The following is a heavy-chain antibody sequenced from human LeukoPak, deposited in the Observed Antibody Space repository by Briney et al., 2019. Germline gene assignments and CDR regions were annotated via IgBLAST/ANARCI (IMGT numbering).Heavy chain of an antibody. CDR3: ARGYYGSGSYYKLGY. V-gene: IGHV1-2*02. J-gene: IGHJ4*02. CDR1: GYTFTGYY. D-gene: IGHD3-10*01. CDR2: INPNSGGT. Sequence: ASVKVSCKASGYTFTGYYMHWVRQAPGQGLGWMGWINPNSGGTNYAQKFQGRVTMTRDTSISTAYMELSRLRSDDTAVYYCARGYYGSGSYYKLGYWGQGTLVTVSS.